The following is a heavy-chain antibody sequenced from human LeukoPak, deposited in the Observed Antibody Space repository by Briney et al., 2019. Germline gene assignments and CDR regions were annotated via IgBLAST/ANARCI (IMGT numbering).Heavy chain of an antibody. V-gene: IGHV3-48*01. CDR3: ARPADRMTRESY. Sequence: GGSLRLSCSASGFTFRSYSMNWVRQAPGKGLEWVSYISSGSSTIYYADSVKGRFTISRDNAKNSLYLQMNSLRAEDTAVYYCARPADRMTRESYWGQGTLVTVSS. CDR1: GFTFRSYS. D-gene: IGHD1-14*01. CDR2: ISSGSSTI. J-gene: IGHJ4*02.